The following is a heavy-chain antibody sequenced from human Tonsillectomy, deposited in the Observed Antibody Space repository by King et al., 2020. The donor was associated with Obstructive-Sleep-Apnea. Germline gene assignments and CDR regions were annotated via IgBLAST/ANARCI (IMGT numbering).Heavy chain of an antibody. CDR2: IVYNART. J-gene: IGHJ2*01. Sequence: QLQESGPGLGKPSQTLSLTFTVPVGSIRSSDFYFSWICQTPGKGLEWVGCIVYNARTSTNPSLKRRVAISVGTSKKEFSLKLRSATAADTAVYYCARGSDELWGRGTLVTVSS. V-gene: IGHV4-30-4*01. CDR1: VGSIRSSDFY. CDR3: ARGSDEL.